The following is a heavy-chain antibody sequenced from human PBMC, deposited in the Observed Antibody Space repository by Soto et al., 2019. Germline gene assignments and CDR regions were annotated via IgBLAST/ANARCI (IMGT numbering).Heavy chain of an antibody. CDR2: INAANGDT. CDR3: VRRHVSATGIDWFDP. Sequence: ASVKVSCKASGYTFTSYGIHWVRQAPGQRLEWMGWINAANGDTKYSPKFQGRVTITRDTSASTAYMELSSLRSEDTAVYYCVRRHVSATGIDWFDPWGQGALVTVSS. V-gene: IGHV1-3*01. J-gene: IGHJ5*02. D-gene: IGHD6-13*01. CDR1: GYTFTSYG.